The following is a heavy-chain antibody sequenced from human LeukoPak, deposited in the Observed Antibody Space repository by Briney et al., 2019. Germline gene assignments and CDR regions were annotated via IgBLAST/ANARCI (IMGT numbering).Heavy chain of an antibody. V-gene: IGHV3-30*18. CDR2: ISYDGSNK. J-gene: IGHJ4*02. CDR3: AKDRQRLLGALTY. Sequence: GGSLRLSCAVSGFTFSGYGMHWVRQAPGKGLEWVAVISYDGSNKYYADSVKGRFTISRDNSKNTLYLQMNSLRVEDTAVYYCAKDRQRLLGALTYWGQGILVTVSS. CDR1: GFTFSGYG. D-gene: IGHD3-10*01.